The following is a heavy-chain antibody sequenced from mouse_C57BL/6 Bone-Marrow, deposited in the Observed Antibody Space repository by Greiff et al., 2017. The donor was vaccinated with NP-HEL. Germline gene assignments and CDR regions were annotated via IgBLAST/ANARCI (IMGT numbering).Heavy chain of an antibody. V-gene: IGHV1-81*01. J-gene: IGHJ3*01. Sequence: QVQLKQSGAELARPGASVKLSCKASGYTFTSYGISWVKQRTGQGLEWIGEIYPRSGNTYYNEKFKGKAKLTADKSYSTAYMELRSLTSEDSAVYFCASDYYEYDGFAYWGQGTLVTVSA. CDR3: ASDYYEYDGFAY. D-gene: IGHD2-4*01. CDR2: IYPRSGNT. CDR1: GYTFTSYG.